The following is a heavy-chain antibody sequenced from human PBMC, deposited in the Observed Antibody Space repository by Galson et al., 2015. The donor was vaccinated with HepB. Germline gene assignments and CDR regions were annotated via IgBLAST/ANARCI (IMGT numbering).Heavy chain of an antibody. V-gene: IGHV3-7*03. D-gene: IGHD6-19*01. J-gene: IGHJ4*02. CDR2: IKQNGGEE. Sequence: SLRLSCAASGFTFSNYWMTWVRQAPGKALEWVANIKQNGGEEYYIDSVKGRFTISRDNAKNSLFLQMNGLRAEDTAVYYCARKNSLAGSTYFDYWGQATLVTVSS. CDR1: GFTFSNYW. CDR3: ARKNSLAGSTYFDY.